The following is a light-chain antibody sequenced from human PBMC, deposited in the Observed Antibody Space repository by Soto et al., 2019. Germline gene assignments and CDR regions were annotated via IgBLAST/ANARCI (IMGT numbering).Light chain of an antibody. CDR2: GAS. V-gene: IGKV3-15*01. CDR1: QSVSS. J-gene: IGKJ2*01. Sequence: EIVMTQSPATLSVSPGERATLSCRASQSVSSLAWYQQRPGQAPRLLIYGASTRATGIPARFSGSGSGTAFTLTISSLQSEDFAVYYCQQNNNWPFTFGQGTKLESK. CDR3: QQNNNWPFT.